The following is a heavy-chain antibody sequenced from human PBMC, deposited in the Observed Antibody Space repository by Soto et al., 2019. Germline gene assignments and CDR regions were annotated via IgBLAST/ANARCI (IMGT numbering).Heavy chain of an antibody. CDR2: IYHSGST. D-gene: IGHD3-10*01. Sequence: SETLSLTCAVSGYSISSGYYWGWIRQPPGKGLEWIGSIYHSGSTYYNPSLKSRVTISVDTSKNQFSLKLSSVTAADTAVYYCARDGDTMVRETEYYYYYYGMDVWGQGTTVTVSS. CDR3: ARDGDTMVRETEYYYYYYGMDV. J-gene: IGHJ6*02. V-gene: IGHV4-38-2*02. CDR1: GYSISSGYY.